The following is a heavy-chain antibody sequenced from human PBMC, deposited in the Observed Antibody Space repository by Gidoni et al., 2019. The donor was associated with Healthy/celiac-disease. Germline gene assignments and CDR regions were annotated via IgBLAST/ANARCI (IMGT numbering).Heavy chain of an antibody. D-gene: IGHD6-6*01. CDR3: ARVIAARYYYYGMDV. V-gene: IGHV4-34*01. CDR2: INHSGST. CDR1: GGSFSGYY. J-gene: IGHJ6*02. Sequence: QVQLQQWGAGLLKPSETLSLTCAVYGGSFSGYYWSWIRQPPGKGLEWIGEINHSGSTNYNPSLKSRVTISVDTSKNQFSLKLSSVTAADTAVYYCARVIAARYYYYGMDVWGQGTTVTVSS.